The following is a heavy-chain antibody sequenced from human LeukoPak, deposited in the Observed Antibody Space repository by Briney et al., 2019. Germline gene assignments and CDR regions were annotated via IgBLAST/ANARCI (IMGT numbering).Heavy chain of an antibody. J-gene: IGHJ3*01. CDR2: INSGSSYM. Sequence: GGSLRLSCAASGFTFSSYSMNWVRQAPGKGLEWVSYINSGSSYMYFPDSVKGRFTISRDNAKNSLYLQMDSLRDEDTAVYYCAREDDDWGPNTFDVWGQGTVVAVSS. D-gene: IGHD7-27*01. V-gene: IGHV3-48*02. CDR1: GFTFSSYS. CDR3: AREDDDWGPNTFDV.